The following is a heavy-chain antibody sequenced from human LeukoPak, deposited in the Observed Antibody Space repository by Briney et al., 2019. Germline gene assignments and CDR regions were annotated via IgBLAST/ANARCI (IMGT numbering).Heavy chain of an antibody. Sequence: GGSLRLSCAAAGFTFSSDAMSWVRQAPGEGRGWVSAIRVSGGSTYYADSVKGWFTISRANYKNTLYLQMNSLRAEDTAVYYCAKDGVKAYYYYYMDVWGKGTTVTVSS. CDR3: AKDGVKAYYYYYMDV. V-gene: IGHV3-23*01. CDR2: IRVSGGST. J-gene: IGHJ6*03. CDR1: GFTFSSDA.